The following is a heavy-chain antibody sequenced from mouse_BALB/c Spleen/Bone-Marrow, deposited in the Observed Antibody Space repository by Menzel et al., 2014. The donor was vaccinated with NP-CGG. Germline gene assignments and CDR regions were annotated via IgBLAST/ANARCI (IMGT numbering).Heavy chain of an antibody. V-gene: IGHV5-6*01. J-gene: IGHJ1*01. Sequence: EVKLVESGGDLVKPGGPLILSCAASGFTFSSYGMSWVRQTPDKRLEWVATISSGGSYTYYPDIVKGRFTISRDNAKDTQYLQMSSLKSEDTAIYCCARHGVLHWYFDVWGAGSTVTVSS. CDR3: ARHGVLHWYFDV. CDR1: GFTFSSYG. CDR2: ISSGGSYT.